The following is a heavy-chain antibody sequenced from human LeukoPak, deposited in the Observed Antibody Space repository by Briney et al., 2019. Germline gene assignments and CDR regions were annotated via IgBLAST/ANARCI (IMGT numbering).Heavy chain of an antibody. D-gene: IGHD2-15*01. Sequence: PSETLSLTCTVSGGSISGHYWSWIRQPPGKGLEWIGYIHYSGSTTCNRPLKSRVTISVDTSKNQFSLKLSSVTAAAAAVYYCARAPCSGGRCYPPDFWGQGTMVTVSS. CDR1: GGSISGHY. CDR3: ARAPCSGGRCYPPDF. J-gene: IGHJ4*02. V-gene: IGHV4-59*11. CDR2: IHYSGST.